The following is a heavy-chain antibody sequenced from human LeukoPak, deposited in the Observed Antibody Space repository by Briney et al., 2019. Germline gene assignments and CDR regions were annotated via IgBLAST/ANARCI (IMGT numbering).Heavy chain of an antibody. CDR2: INPNSGGT. Sequence: ASVKVSCKASGYTFTGYYMHWVRQAPGQGLEWMGWINPNSGGTNYAQKFQGRVTMTRDTSISTAYMELSRLRSDDTAVYYCARHLRSAPGTWPWYFDYWGQGTLVTVSS. D-gene: IGHD1-7*01. J-gene: IGHJ4*02. CDR3: ARHLRSAPGTWPWYFDY. CDR1: GYTFTGYY. V-gene: IGHV1-2*02.